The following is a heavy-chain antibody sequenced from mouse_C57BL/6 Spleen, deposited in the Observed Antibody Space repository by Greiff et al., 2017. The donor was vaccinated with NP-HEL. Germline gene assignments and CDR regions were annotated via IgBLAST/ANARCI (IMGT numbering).Heavy chain of an antibody. D-gene: IGHD2-3*01. J-gene: IGHJ3*01. CDR3: ASYDLAWFAY. Sequence: EVKLQESGPELVKPGASVKISCKASGYSFTGYYMNWVKQSPEKSLEWIGEINPSTGGTTYNQKFKAKATLTVDKSSSTAYMQLKSLTSEDSAVYYCASYDLAWFAYWGQGTLVTVSA. V-gene: IGHV1-42*01. CDR1: GYSFTGYY. CDR2: INPSTGGT.